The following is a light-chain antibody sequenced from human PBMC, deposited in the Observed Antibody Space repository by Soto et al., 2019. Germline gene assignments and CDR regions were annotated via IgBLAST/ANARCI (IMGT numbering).Light chain of an antibody. CDR1: QIVSKNY. CDR2: AAS. Sequence: EVVLTQSPGTLSLSPGERATLSCRASQIVSKNYLAWYQQKPGQAPRLLIYAASSRATGIPDRFSGGGSGTDFTLTISRLEPEDFAVYYCQHYNNWPLTFGAGTKVEIK. V-gene: IGKV3-20*01. CDR3: QHYNNWPLT. J-gene: IGKJ4*01.